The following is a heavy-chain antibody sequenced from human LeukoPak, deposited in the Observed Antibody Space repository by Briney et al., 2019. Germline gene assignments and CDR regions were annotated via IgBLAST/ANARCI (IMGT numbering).Heavy chain of an antibody. D-gene: IGHD2-15*01. V-gene: IGHV4-34*01. CDR1: GGSFSGYY. J-gene: IGHJ4*01. CDR2: INHSGST. Sequence: SETLSLTCAVYGGSFSGYYWSWIRQPPGKGLEWIGEINHSGSTNYNPSLKSRVTISVDTSKNQFSLKLSSVTAADTAVYYCARLNYLGRRGHDYWGQGTLGPGSS. CDR3: ARLNYLGRRGHDY.